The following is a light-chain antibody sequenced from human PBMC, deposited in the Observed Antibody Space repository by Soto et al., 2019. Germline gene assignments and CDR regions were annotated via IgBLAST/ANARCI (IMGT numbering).Light chain of an antibody. J-gene: IGKJ1*01. Sequence: EIVLTQSPGTLSLSPGERATLSCRASQSVSSAYLAWYQHKPGQPPTLLIYAASSSVTGIPERFSGSGSGTDFTLTISRLEPEDFAVYYCHQYGSSSTWTFGQGTKVEIK. CDR2: AAS. V-gene: IGKV3-20*01. CDR1: QSVSSAY. CDR3: HQYGSSSTWT.